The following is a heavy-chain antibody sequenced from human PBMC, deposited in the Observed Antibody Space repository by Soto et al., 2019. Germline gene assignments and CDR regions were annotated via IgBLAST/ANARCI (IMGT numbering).Heavy chain of an antibody. CDR1: GYTFTGYY. J-gene: IGHJ6*02. D-gene: IGHD6-13*01. Sequence: ASVKVSCKASGYTFTGYYMHWVRQAPGQGLEWMGWINPNSGGTNYAQKFQGWVTMTRDTSISTAYMELSRLRSDDTAVYYCARGGGIAAAGPYYYGMDVWGQGTTVTVSS. V-gene: IGHV1-2*04. CDR3: ARGGGIAAAGPYYYGMDV. CDR2: INPNSGGT.